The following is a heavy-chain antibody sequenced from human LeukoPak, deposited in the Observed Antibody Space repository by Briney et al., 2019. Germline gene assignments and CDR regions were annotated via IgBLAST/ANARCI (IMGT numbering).Heavy chain of an antibody. CDR2: INTNTGNP. CDR3: ARGSDVAFWYYYYMDV. CDR1: GYTFTSYA. J-gene: IGHJ6*03. D-gene: IGHD2-15*01. V-gene: IGHV7-4-1*02. Sequence: ASVKVSRKASGYTFTSYAMNWVRQAPGQGLEWMGWINTNTGNPTYAQGFTGRVVFSLATSVSTAYLQISSLKAEDTAVYYCARGSDVAFWYYYYMDVWGKGTTVTISS.